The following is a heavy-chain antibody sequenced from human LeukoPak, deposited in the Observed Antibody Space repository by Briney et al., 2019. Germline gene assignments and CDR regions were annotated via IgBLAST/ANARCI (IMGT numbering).Heavy chain of an antibody. CDR1: GGSFSGYY. Sequence: SETLSLTCAVYGGSFSGYYWSWIRQPPGKGLEWIGEINHSGSTNYNPSLKSRVTISVDTSKNQFSLKLSSVTAADTAVYYCARDLFIGYCSSTSCPGRWFDPWGQGTLATVSS. D-gene: IGHD2-2*01. CDR2: INHSGST. CDR3: ARDLFIGYCSSTSCPGRWFDP. J-gene: IGHJ5*02. V-gene: IGHV4-34*01.